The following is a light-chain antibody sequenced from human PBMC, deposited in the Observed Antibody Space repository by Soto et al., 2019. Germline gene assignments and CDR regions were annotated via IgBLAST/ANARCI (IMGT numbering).Light chain of an antibody. CDR3: QQYGSSPPLT. Sequence: EIGMTQSPATLAVSPGERATLSCSAIRSISSRDSGWYQRNPGQAPRLLIYGASSSAPGIPDRFSGSGSGTDFTLTISTLEPEDFVVYYCQQYGSSPPLTFGGGTKVDI. CDR2: GAS. J-gene: IGKJ4*01. V-gene: IGKV3-20*01. CDR1: RSISSRD.